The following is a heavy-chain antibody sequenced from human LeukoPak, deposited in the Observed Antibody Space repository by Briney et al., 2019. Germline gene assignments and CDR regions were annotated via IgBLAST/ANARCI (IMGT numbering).Heavy chain of an antibody. CDR1: GYTFTSYG. Sequence: ASVKVSCKASGYTFTSYGISWVRQAPGQGLEWMGWISAYNGNTNYAQKLQGRVTMTTDTSTSTAYMELRSLRSDDTAVYYCARDCSSTSCYTAPDYWGQGTLVTVSS. CDR3: ARDCSSTSCYTAPDY. CDR2: ISAYNGNT. D-gene: IGHD2-2*02. V-gene: IGHV1-18*01. J-gene: IGHJ4*02.